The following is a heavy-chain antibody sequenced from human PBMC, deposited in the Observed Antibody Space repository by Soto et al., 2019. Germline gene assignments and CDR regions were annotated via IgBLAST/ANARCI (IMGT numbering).Heavy chain of an antibody. J-gene: IGHJ6*02. CDR2: MNHDSENT. CDR1: GYTFTNYD. D-gene: IGHD3-10*01. Sequence: QVHLVQSGAEVKQPGASVRVSCKASGYTFTNYDITWVRQATGQGLEWMGWMNHDSENTGSTQKFQSKGTMTMNTSINTAEMTLTSLRSEYTAVYYCTRAEFEFGSFFGLDVWGPGTTVTVSS. V-gene: IGHV1-8*01. CDR3: TRAEFEFGSFFGLDV.